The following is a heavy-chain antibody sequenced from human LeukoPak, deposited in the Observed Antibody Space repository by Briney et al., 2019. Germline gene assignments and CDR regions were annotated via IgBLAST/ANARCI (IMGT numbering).Heavy chain of an antibody. J-gene: IGHJ5*02. CDR2: LSNSGST. D-gene: IGHD4-17*01. Sequence: SETLSLTCSVSGGSISSYYWSWIRQPPGKGLEWIGHLSNSGSTNYNPSLKSRVTISVDTSKNQFPLKLSSVTAADTAVYYCARGEGVTTWFDPWGQGTLVTVSS. CDR1: GGSISSYY. V-gene: IGHV4-59*08. CDR3: ARGEGVTTWFDP.